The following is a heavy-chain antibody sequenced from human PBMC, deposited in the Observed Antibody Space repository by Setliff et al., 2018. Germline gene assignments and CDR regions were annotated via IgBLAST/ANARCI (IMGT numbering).Heavy chain of an antibody. CDR3: ARTCSGSGCYAGLES. CDR2: ISPSGDRT. Sequence: SVKVSCKASGHISTINSMHWVRQASGEGLQWLGVISPSGDRTAYAEKFKGRVTLTRDTSTSIVYMEMNSLRPEDTAVYYCARTCSGSGCYAGLESWGQGTPVTVSS. V-gene: IGHV1-46*01. D-gene: IGHD2-15*01. J-gene: IGHJ4*02. CDR1: GHISTINS.